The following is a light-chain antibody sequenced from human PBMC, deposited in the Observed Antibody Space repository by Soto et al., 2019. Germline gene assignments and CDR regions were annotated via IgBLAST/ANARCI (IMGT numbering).Light chain of an antibody. CDR2: GAS. Sequence: EIVLTQSPGTLSLSPGERATLSCRASQSFNSIYLAWYQQQPGQAPRLLIYGASNRATGIPDRFSGSGSGTDFTLTISRLEPEDFAVYYCQQYGSSSWTFGQGTKVDI. J-gene: IGKJ1*01. CDR3: QQYGSSSWT. CDR1: QSFNSIY. V-gene: IGKV3-20*01.